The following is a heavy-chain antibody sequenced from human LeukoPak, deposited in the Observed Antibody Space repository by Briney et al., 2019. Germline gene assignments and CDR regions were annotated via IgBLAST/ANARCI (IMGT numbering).Heavy chain of an antibody. CDR3: TRDKSLVNFDY. CDR1: GYTFTGYY. D-gene: IGHD3-16*01. CDR2: INSNSGAT. J-gene: IGHJ4*02. Sequence: ASVTVSCKASGYTFTGYYIHWVRQAPGQGLEWMGWINSNSGATKYAQKFRGRVTLTRDTSITTAYMELSNLRSDDTAVFYCTRDKSLVNFDYWGQGTLVTVSS. V-gene: IGHV1-2*02.